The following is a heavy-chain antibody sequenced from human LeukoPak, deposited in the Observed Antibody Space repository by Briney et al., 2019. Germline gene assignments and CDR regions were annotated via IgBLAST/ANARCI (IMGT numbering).Heavy chain of an antibody. J-gene: IGHJ4*02. CDR3: ARTVGATRGIFDY. CDR1: GYSISSHYC. D-gene: IGHD1-26*01. V-gene: IGHV4-38-2*02. Sequence: SETLSLTCSVSGYSISSHYCWGWIRQPPGKGLEWIGSVCHSGSSFYNPSLKSRVTISVDTSKNQFPLKLSSVTAADTAVYYCARTVGATRGIFDYWGQGTLVTVSS. CDR2: VCHSGSS.